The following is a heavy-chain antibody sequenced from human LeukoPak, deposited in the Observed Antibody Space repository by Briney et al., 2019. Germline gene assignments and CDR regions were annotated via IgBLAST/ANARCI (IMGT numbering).Heavy chain of an antibody. CDR2: INHSGST. CDR1: GGSFSGYY. J-gene: IGHJ4*02. D-gene: IGHD6-19*01. Sequence: SETLSLTCAVYGGSFSGYYWSWIRQPPGKGLEWIGEINHSGSTNYNPSLKSRVTISVDTSKNQFSLKLSSVTAADTAVYYCASGGAVAAEYYFDYWGQGTLVTVSS. CDR3: ASGGAVAAEYYFDY. V-gene: IGHV4-34*01.